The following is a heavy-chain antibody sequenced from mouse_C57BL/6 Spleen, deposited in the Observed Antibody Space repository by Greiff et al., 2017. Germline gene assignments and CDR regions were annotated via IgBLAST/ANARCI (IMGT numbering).Heavy chain of an antibody. Sequence: QVQLQQSGAELARPGASVKLSCKASGYTFTSYGISWVKQRTGQGLEWIGEIYPRSGNTYYNEKFKGKATLTADKSSSTAYMELRSLTSEDSAVYFCARRGEDYWYFDVWGTGTTVTVSS. CDR2: IYPRSGNT. CDR1: GYTFTSYG. V-gene: IGHV1-81*01. J-gene: IGHJ1*03. CDR3: ARRGEDYWYFDV.